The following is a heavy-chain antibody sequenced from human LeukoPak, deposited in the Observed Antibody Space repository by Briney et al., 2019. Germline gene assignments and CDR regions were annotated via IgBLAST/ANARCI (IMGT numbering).Heavy chain of an antibody. D-gene: IGHD3-22*01. CDR2: INTNTGNP. J-gene: IGHJ4*02. Sequence: EASVKVSCKASGYTFTTYIMNWVRQATGQGLEWMGWINTNTGNPTYAQGFTGRFVFSLDTSVSTAYLQISSLKAEDTAVYYCARGPERTRYYDSSGYQIDYWGQGTLVTVSS. CDR1: GYTFTTYI. V-gene: IGHV7-4-1*02. CDR3: ARGPERTRYYDSSGYQIDY.